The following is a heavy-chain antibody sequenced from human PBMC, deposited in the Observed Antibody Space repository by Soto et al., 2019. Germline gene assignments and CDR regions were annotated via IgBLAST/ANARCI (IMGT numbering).Heavy chain of an antibody. Sequence: PSETLSLTCAVSGDSISNGYYWAWIRQPPGKGLEWVASIYHTGTTYYNPSLTSRVTISVDTSKNQFSLRLSPVTAADTAVYYCARGIYYDSSGYQYPYYFDYWGQGTLVTVSS. V-gene: IGHV4-38-2*01. J-gene: IGHJ4*02. CDR2: IYHTGTT. D-gene: IGHD3-22*01. CDR1: GDSISNGYY. CDR3: ARGIYYDSSGYQYPYYFDY.